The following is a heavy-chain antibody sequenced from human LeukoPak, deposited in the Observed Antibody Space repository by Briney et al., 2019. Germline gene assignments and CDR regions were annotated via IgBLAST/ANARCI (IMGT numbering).Heavy chain of an antibody. J-gene: IGHJ4*02. CDR1: GGSISSYY. CDR2: IYYSGST. CDR3: ARDDSSGRDGDFGY. D-gene: IGHD6-19*01. Sequence: SETLSLTCTVSGGSISSYYWSWIRQPPGKGLEWIGYIYYSGSTNYNPSLKSRVTISVDTSKNHLSLKQSSVTAADTAVYYCARDDSSGRDGDFGYWGQGTLVTVSS. V-gene: IGHV4-59*01.